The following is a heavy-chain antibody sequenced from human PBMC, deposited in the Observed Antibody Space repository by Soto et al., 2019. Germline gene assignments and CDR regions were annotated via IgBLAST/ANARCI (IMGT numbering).Heavy chain of an antibody. CDR2: IYFRGST. CDR1: GGSISSSTYY. D-gene: IGHD3-9*01. J-gene: IGHJ5*02. Sequence: QLQLQESGPGLVKPSETLSLTCTVSGGSISSSTYYWGWIRQPPGKGLEWIGSIYFRGSTYYNPSLKSRVTVSVDTSKKQFSLKLSSVTAADTAVYYCAREILTGYYPAGWFDPCGQGTLVTVSS. V-gene: IGHV4-39*02. CDR3: AREILTGYYPAGWFDP.